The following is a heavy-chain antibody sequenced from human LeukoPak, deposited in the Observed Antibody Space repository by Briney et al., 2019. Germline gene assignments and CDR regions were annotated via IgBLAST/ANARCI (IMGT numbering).Heavy chain of an antibody. V-gene: IGHV3-11*04. CDR2: ISSSGSTI. Sequence: GGSLRLSCAASGFTFSDYYMSWIRQAPGKGLEWVSYISSSGSTIYYADSVKGRFTISRDNAKNSLYLQMNSLRAEDTAVYYCARGPVSYCSSTSCDYYYYYMDVWGKGTTVTVSS. CDR3: ARGPVSYCSSTSCDYYYYYMDV. CDR1: GFTFSDYY. D-gene: IGHD2-2*01. J-gene: IGHJ6*03.